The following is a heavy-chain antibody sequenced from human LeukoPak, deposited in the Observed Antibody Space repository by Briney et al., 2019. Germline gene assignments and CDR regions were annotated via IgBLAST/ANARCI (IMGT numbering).Heavy chain of an antibody. V-gene: IGHV4-39*07. D-gene: IGHD5-18*01. CDR1: TFSTYW. Sequence: TFSTYWMTWIRQPPGKGLEWIGSIYYSGSTYYNPSLKSRVTISVDTSKNQFSLKLSSVTAADTAVYYCARADTAMGQEDYFDYWGQGTLVTVSS. CDR3: ARADTAMGQEDYFDY. CDR2: IYYSGST. J-gene: IGHJ4*02.